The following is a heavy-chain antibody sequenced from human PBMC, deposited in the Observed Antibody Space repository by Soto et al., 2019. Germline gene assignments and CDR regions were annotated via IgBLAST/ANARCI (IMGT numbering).Heavy chain of an antibody. CDR2: ISSSSSTI. J-gene: IGHJ6*02. CDR1: GFTFSSYS. CDR3: ASMWEDYYYYGMDV. Sequence: GGSLRLSCAASGFTFSSYSMNWVRQAPGKGLEWVSYISSSSSTIYYADSVKGRFTISRDNAKNSLYLQMNSLRDEDTAVYYCASMWEDYYYYGMDVWGQGTTVTVSS. V-gene: IGHV3-48*02. D-gene: IGHD1-26*01.